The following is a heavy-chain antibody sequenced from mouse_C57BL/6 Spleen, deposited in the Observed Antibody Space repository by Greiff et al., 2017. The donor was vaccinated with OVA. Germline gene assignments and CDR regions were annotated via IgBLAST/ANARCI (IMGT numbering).Heavy chain of an antibody. CDR3: ASWGYYGSSPWFAY. V-gene: IGHV1-69*01. CDR2: IDPSDSYT. Sequence: QVQLQQPGAELVMPGASVKLSCKASGYTFTSYWMHWVKQRPGQGLEWIGEIDPSDSYTNYNPKFKGKSTLTVDKSSSTAYMQLSSLTSEDSAVDYGASWGYYGSSPWFAYWGQGTLVTVSA. CDR1: GYTFTSYW. D-gene: IGHD1-1*01. J-gene: IGHJ3*01.